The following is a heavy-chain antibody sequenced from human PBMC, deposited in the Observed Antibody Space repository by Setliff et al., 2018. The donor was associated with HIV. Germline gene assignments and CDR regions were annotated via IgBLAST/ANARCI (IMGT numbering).Heavy chain of an antibody. CDR2: IIPIFGTA. Sequence: SVKVSCKASGGTFNSYAIGWVRQAPGQGLEWMGGIIPIFGTANYAQKFQGRVTITTDESTSTAYMELSSLRSEDTAVYSCARERRYCSGGSCSKLFDYWGQGTLVTVSS. D-gene: IGHD2-15*01. CDR3: ARERRYCSGGSCSKLFDY. CDR1: GGTFNSYA. V-gene: IGHV1-69*05. J-gene: IGHJ4*02.